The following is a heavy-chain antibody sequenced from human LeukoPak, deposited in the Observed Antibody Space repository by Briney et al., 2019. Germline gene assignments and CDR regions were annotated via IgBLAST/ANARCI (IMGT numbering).Heavy chain of an antibody. CDR2: IIPIFGTA. Sequence: ASVKVSCKASGGTFSSYAISWVRQAPGQGLEWMGGIIPIFGTANYAQKFQGRVTITADESTSTAYMELSSLRSEDTAVYYCARESRNYDILTGFLDYWGQGTLVTVSS. D-gene: IGHD3-9*01. CDR1: GGTFSSYA. V-gene: IGHV1-69*13. J-gene: IGHJ4*02. CDR3: ARESRNYDILTGFLDY.